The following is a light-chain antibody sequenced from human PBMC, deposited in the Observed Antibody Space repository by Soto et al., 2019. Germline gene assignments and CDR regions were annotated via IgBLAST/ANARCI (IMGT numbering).Light chain of an antibody. Sequence: EIVMTQSPATLSVSPGERATLSCRASQSVSSNLAWYQQKPGQAPRLLIYGASTRATGIPARFSGSGSGTEITLTISSLQSEDFAVCYCQQYNNLRTFGPGTKVDIK. V-gene: IGKV3-15*01. CDR2: GAS. CDR1: QSVSSN. CDR3: QQYNNLRT. J-gene: IGKJ3*01.